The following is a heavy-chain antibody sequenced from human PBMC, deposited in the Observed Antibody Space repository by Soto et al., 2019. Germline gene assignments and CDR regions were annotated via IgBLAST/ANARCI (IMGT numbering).Heavy chain of an antibody. J-gene: IGHJ6*03. CDR3: ARHFTGDFWSGYYTGPYYYYYYMDV. CDR2: IYYSGST. CDR1: GGSISSYY. V-gene: IGHV4-59*08. D-gene: IGHD3-3*01. Sequence: SETLSLTCTVSGGSISSYYWSWIRQPPGKGLEWIGYIYYSGSTNYNPSLKSRVTISVHTSKNQFSLKLSSVTAADTAVYYCARHFTGDFWSGYYTGPYYYYYYMDVWGKGTTVTVSS.